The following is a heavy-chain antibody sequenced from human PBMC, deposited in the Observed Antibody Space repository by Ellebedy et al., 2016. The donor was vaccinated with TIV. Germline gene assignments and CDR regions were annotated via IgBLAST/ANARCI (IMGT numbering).Heavy chain of an antibody. CDR1: GFTFSSYG. V-gene: IGHV3-33*08. CDR3: ARGRGELMVYSPFDP. Sequence: PGGSLRLSCAASGFTFSSYGMHWVRQAPGKGLEWVAVIWYDGSNKYYADSVKGRFTISRDNSKNTLYLQMNSLRAEDTAVYYCARGRGELMVYSPFDPWGQGTLVTVSS. J-gene: IGHJ5*02. D-gene: IGHD2-8*01. CDR2: IWYDGSNK.